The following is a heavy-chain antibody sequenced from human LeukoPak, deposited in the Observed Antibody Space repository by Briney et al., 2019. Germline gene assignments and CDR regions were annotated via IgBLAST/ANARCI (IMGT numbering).Heavy chain of an antibody. Sequence: GGSLRLSCAVSGFTFNNYAMSWVRQAPGKGLEWVSGITGSGGNTYYADSVKGRFTISRDNSKNTLYLQMNSVRTDDTAVYYCAKGSSGWYLGGSDYWGQGTLVTVSS. D-gene: IGHD6-19*01. CDR3: AKGSSGWYLGGSDY. J-gene: IGHJ4*02. CDR1: GFTFNNYA. V-gene: IGHV3-23*01. CDR2: ITGSGGNT.